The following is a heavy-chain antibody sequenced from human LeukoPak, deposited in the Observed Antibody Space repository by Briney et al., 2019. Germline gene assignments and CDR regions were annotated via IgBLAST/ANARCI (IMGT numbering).Heavy chain of an antibody. CDR2: ISSSGSTI. D-gene: IGHD3-10*02. CDR3: AELGITMIGGV. J-gene: IGHJ6*04. CDR1: GFTFSSYE. V-gene: IGHV3-48*03. Sequence: TGGSLRLSCAASGFTFSSYEMNWVRQAPGKGLEWVSYISSSGSTIYYADPVKGRFTISRDNVKNSLYLQMNSLRAEDTAVYYCAELGITMIGGVWGKGTTVTISS.